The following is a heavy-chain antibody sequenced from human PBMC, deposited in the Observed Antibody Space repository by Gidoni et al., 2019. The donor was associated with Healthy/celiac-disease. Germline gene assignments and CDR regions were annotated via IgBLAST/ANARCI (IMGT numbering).Heavy chain of an antibody. D-gene: IGHD6-13*01. V-gene: IGHV3-23*01. CDR1: GLTLSRYA. CDR2: ISGSGGST. Sequence: EVQRLGSRGGLVQPGGSLRLPCAASGLTLSRYAMRQVRQAPGKGLAWGSAISGSGGSTYYADSVKGRFTISRDNSKHTLYLQMNSLRAEDTAVYYCAKGGTQDCSSWYDYYYYMDVWGKGTTVTVSS. J-gene: IGHJ6*03. CDR3: AKGGTQDCSSWYDYYYYMDV.